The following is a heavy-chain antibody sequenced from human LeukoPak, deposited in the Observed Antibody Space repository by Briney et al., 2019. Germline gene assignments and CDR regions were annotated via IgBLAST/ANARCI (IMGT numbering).Heavy chain of an antibody. J-gene: IGHJ4*02. V-gene: IGHV3-53*01. CDR3: ARGVEPLAANTLAY. Sequence: GGSLRLSCAASGFTVITNDMTWVRQAPGKGLEWVSVLYSDGNTKYADSVQGRFTISRDNSKNTLYLEMNSLSPDDTAVYYCARGVEPLAANTLAYWGQVTLVTVSS. D-gene: IGHD1-14*01. CDR2: LYSDGNT. CDR1: GFTVITND.